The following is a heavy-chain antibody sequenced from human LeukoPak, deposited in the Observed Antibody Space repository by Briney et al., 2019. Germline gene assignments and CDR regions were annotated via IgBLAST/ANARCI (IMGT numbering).Heavy chain of an antibody. Sequence: SVKVSCKASGGTFSRYAISWVRQAPGQGLEWMGGIIPIFGTANYAQKFQGKVTITADESTSTVYMELRSLRSEDTAVYYCARGWDYDSGGRPTAYVYWGQGTLVTVSS. CDR2: IIPIFGTA. D-gene: IGHD3-22*01. J-gene: IGHJ4*02. V-gene: IGHV1-69*13. CDR3: ARGWDYDSGGRPTAYVY. CDR1: GGTFSRYA.